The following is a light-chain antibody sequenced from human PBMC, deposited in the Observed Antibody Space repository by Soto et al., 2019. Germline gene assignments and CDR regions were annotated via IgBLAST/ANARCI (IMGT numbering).Light chain of an antibody. V-gene: IGLV2-23*02. CDR1: SNDIGGHDH. J-gene: IGLJ3*02. CDR2: EVI. CDR3: CSYAGIITWV. Sequence: QSALTQPASVSGSPGQSITISCTGTSNDIGGHDHVSWYQQHPGKSPKLIIYEVIDRPLGVSNRFSASKSGTTASLTISGLQAEDEADYYCCSYAGIITWVCGGGTQLTVL.